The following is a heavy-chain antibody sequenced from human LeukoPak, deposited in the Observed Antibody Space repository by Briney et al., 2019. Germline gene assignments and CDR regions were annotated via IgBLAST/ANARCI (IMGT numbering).Heavy chain of an antibody. V-gene: IGHV1-24*01. J-gene: IGHJ3*02. Sequence: ASVTVSCTVSGYTLTELSMHWVRQAPGKGLEWMGGFDPEDGETIYAQKFQGRVTMTEDTSTDTAYMELSSLRSEDTAVYYCATPLIYYYDSSGSHRTDAFDIWGQGTMVTVSS. CDR1: GYTLTELS. CDR3: ATPLIYYYDSSGSHRTDAFDI. CDR2: FDPEDGET. D-gene: IGHD3-22*01.